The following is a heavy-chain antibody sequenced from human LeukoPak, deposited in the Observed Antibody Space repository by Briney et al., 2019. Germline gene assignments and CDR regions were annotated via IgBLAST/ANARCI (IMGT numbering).Heavy chain of an antibody. CDR1: GFTFSTYA. CDR2: ISGSGGST. V-gene: IGHV3-23*01. CDR3: ANRGSPWAFDI. D-gene: IGHD1-26*01. Sequence: GGSLRLSCGASGFTFSTYAMSWVRQAPGKGLEWVSGISGSGGSTYYADSVKGRFTISRDSSKNTLYLQMNSLRAEDTAVYYCANRGSPWAFDIWGQGTMVTVSS. J-gene: IGHJ3*02.